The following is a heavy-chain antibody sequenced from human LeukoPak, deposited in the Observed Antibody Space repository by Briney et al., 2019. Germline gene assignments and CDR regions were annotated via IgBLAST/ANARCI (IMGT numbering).Heavy chain of an antibody. Sequence: SETLSLTCAVYGGSFSGYYWSWIRQPPGKGLEWIGEINHSGSTNYNPSLKSRVTISVDTSKNRFSLKLSSVTAADTAVYYCARVRLRLVDYWGQGTLVTVSS. CDR1: GGSFSGYY. J-gene: IGHJ4*02. CDR2: INHSGST. V-gene: IGHV4-34*01. CDR3: ARVRLRLVDY. D-gene: IGHD5-18*01.